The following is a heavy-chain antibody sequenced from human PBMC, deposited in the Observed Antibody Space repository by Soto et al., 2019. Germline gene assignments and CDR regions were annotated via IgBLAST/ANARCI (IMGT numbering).Heavy chain of an antibody. CDR1: GFTFSRYW. D-gene: IGHD5-18*01. CDR3: ARGDTPMITGMDSFDI. Sequence: GGSLRLSCAASGFTFSRYWLNWFRQAPGKGLEWVANIKQDGTEKNYVDSVKGRFTISRDNARNSLYLQMDSLRAEDTAVYFCARGDTPMITGMDSFDIWGQGTMVTVSS. V-gene: IGHV3-7*01. CDR2: IKQDGTEK. J-gene: IGHJ3*02.